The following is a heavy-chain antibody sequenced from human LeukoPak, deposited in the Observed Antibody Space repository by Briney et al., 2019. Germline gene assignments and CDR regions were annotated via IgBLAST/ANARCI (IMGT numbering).Heavy chain of an antibody. J-gene: IGHJ4*02. D-gene: IGHD2-15*01. CDR1: GGSFSGYY. Sequence: SETLSLTCAVYGGSFSGYYWSWIRQHPGKGLEWIGYIYYSGSTYYNPSLKSRVTISVDTSKNQFSLKLSSVTAADTAVYYCAGSFGGSIDYWGQGTLVTVSS. CDR2: IYYSGST. CDR3: AGSFGGSIDY. V-gene: IGHV4-31*11.